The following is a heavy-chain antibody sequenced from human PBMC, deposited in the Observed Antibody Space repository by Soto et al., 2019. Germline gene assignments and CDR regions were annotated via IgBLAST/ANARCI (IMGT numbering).Heavy chain of an antibody. CDR1: GVIFSNFG. CDR3: AGFYVAVGDAPLEY. D-gene: IGHD1-26*01. V-gene: IGHV3-33*01. J-gene: IGHJ4*02. Sequence: GGSLRLSCASSGVIFSNFGMHWVRQAPGKGLEWVGIIWHDGSNKYYADSVEGRFTISRDNSKNKVYLQMNSLRGEYTGIYYCAGFYVAVGDAPLEYWGQGTLVPVSP. CDR2: IWHDGSNK.